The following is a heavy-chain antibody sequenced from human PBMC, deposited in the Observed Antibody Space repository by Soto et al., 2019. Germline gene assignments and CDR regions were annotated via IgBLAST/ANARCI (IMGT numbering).Heavy chain of an antibody. CDR1: GFTFSLYG. Sequence: QVDLVESGGGVVQPGRSLRLSCAASGFTFSLYGMHWVRQAPGKGLEWVTVISDDGNNKWYADSVRGRFTISRDNSKNTLYLPMNTLRPEDTAVYYCAGIRLIPPCASDFWGQGTLVTVSS. D-gene: IGHD2-2*01. J-gene: IGHJ4*02. CDR2: ISDDGNNK. CDR3: AGIRLIPPCASDF. V-gene: IGHV3-30*03.